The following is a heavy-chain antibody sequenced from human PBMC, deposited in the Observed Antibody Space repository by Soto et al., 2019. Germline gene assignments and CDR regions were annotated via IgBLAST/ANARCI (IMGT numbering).Heavy chain of an antibody. CDR2: ISYDGSNK. V-gene: IGHV3-30*18. D-gene: IGHD2-21*02. J-gene: IGHJ4*02. CDR1: GFTFSSYG. Sequence: QVQLVESGGGVVQPGRSLRLSCAASGFTFSSYGMHWVRQAPGKGLEWVAVISYDGSNKYYADSVKGRFTISRDNFKNTLYLQMNSLRAEDTAVYYCAKSPFYDASGLPPLDDTWGQGTLVTVSS. CDR3: AKSPFYDASGLPPLDDT.